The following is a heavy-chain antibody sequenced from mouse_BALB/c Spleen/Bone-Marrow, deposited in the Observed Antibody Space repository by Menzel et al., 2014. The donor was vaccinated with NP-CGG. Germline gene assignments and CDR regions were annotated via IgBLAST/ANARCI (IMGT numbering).Heavy chain of an antibody. V-gene: IGHV1S137*01. CDR3: ARDAMDY. Sequence: QVQLQQSGAELVRPGVSVKISCEGSGYTFTDYAMHWVKQSHAKSLEWIGVISTYYGDVSYKQKFKGKSIMTGDKSSSTAYMELARLTSEDSAIYYCARDAMDYWGQGTSVTVSS. J-gene: IGHJ4*01. CDR1: GYTFTDYA. CDR2: ISTYYGDV.